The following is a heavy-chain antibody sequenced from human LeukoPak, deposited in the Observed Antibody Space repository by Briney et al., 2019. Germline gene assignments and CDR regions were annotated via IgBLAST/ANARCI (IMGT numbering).Heavy chain of an antibody. J-gene: IGHJ3*02. Sequence: PGGSLRLSCAASGFTFDDYAMHWVRQAPGKGLEWVSGINWNGGSTGYAGSVKGRFTISRDNAKNSLYLQMNSLRAEDTALYHCARDSPNDAFDIWGQGTMVTVSS. CDR2: INWNGGST. V-gene: IGHV3-20*01. CDR3: ARDSPNDAFDI. CDR1: GFTFDDYA.